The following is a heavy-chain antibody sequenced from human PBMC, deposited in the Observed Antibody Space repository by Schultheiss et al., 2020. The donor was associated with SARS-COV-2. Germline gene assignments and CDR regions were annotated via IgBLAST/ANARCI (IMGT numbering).Heavy chain of an antibody. J-gene: IGHJ2*01. CDR2: ISGSGGST. V-gene: IGHV3-23*01. CDR3: ARVTGCRDGYNCERRHWYFDL. Sequence: GESLKISCAASGFTFSNYALTWVRQAPGKGLEWVSAISGSGGSTYYADSVKGRFTISRDNSKNTLYLQMNSLRAGDTAVYYCARVTGCRDGYNCERRHWYFDLWGRGTLVAVSS. CDR1: GFTFSNYA. D-gene: IGHD5-24*01.